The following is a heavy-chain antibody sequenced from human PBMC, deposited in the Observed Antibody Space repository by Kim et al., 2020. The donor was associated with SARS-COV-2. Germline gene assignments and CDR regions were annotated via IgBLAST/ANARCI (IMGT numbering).Heavy chain of an antibody. D-gene: IGHD3-16*02. CDR2: ISSSSSYT. CDR1: GFTFSDYY. V-gene: IGHV3-11*05. CDR3: ARVGYDYVWGSYRDYYCYYGMDV. Sequence: GGSLRLSCAASGFTFSDYYMSWIRQAPGKGLEWVSYISSSSSYTNYADSVKGRFTISRDNAKNSLYLKMNGLRAEDTAVYYCARVGYDYVWGSYRDYYCYYGMDVWGQGTTVTVSS. J-gene: IGHJ6*02.